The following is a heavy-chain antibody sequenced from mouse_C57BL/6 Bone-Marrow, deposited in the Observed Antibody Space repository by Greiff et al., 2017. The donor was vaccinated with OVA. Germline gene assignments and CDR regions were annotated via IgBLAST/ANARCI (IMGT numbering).Heavy chain of an antibody. Sequence: EVQLQQSGPVLVKPGASVKMSCKASGYTFTDYYMNWVKQSPGKSLEWIGVINPYNGGTSYNQKFKGQATLTVDTSSSTAYMELNSLTSEDSAVYDCARWGDYSNFYAMDDWGQGTSGTVSS. J-gene: IGHJ4*01. CDR3: ARWGDYSNFYAMDD. D-gene: IGHD2-5*01. CDR1: GYTFTDYY. CDR2: INPYNGGT. V-gene: IGHV1-19*01.